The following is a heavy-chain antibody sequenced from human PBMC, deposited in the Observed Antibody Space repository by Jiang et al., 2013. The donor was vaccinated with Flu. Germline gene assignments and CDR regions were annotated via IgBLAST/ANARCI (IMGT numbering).Heavy chain of an antibody. CDR2: IYYSGST. J-gene: IGHJ5*02. Sequence: GSGLVKPSETLSLTCTVSGGSISSGSFYWTWIRQPPGKGLEWFGSIYYSGSTYSNPSLKSRVTISVDTSKNQFSLKLSSVTAADTAVYYCARHRTLAGVVIAYNWFDPGAREPWSPSPQ. CDR3: ARHRTLAGVVIAYNWFDP. D-gene: IGHD3-22*01. V-gene: IGHV4-39*01. CDR1: GGSISSGSFY.